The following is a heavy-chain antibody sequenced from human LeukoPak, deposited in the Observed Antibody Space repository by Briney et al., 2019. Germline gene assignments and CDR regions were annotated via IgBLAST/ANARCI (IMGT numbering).Heavy chain of an antibody. Sequence: GGSLRLSCVASGFTFNSYWMSWVRQAPGKGLEWVANIKQDGSEKYYVDSVKGRFTISRDNAKNSLYLQMNSLRAEDTAVYYCARDQTKWEPLRRRDYYYMDVWGKGTTVTVSS. CDR2: IKQDGSEK. V-gene: IGHV3-7*01. J-gene: IGHJ6*03. CDR3: ARDQTKWEPLRRRDYYYMDV. D-gene: IGHD1-26*01. CDR1: GFTFNSYW.